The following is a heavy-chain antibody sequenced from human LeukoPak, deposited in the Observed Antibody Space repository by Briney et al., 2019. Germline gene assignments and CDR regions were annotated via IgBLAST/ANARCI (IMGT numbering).Heavy chain of an antibody. Sequence: GGSLRLSCAASGFTFSSYSMNWVRQAPGKGLEWVSSISSSSSYIYYADSVKGRFTISRDNAKNSLYLQMNSLRAEDTAVYYCARENGESYYVPRYYYYMDVWGKGTTVTVSS. CDR3: ARENGESYYVPRYYYYMDV. CDR2: ISSSSSYI. V-gene: IGHV3-21*01. CDR1: GFTFSSYS. J-gene: IGHJ6*03. D-gene: IGHD3-10*01.